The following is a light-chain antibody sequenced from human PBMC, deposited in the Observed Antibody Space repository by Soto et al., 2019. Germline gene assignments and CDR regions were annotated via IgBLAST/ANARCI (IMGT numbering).Light chain of an antibody. CDR1: QSVYDY. CDR2: DTS. Sequence: EIVLTQSPATLSLSPGERATLSCRASQSVYDYLAGYQQKPGQAPRLLMYDTSNRATGIPARFSGSGSGTDFTLTISSLEPEDFVVYYCQQRYNWPPTFGEGTKVEIK. CDR3: QQRYNWPPT. J-gene: IGKJ4*01. V-gene: IGKV3-11*01.